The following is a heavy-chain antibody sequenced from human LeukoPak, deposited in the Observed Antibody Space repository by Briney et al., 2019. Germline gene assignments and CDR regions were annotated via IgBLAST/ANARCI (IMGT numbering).Heavy chain of an antibody. J-gene: IGHJ5*02. V-gene: IGHV4-39*07. CDR3: ARQGDYGDYWFDP. D-gene: IGHD4-17*01. CDR2: IYYSEST. Sequence: SETLSLTCTVSSGSIRSSSYYWGWIRQPPGKGLEWIGNIYYSESTYYNPSLKSRVTISLDTSKNQFSLKLSSVTAADTAVYFCARQGDYGDYWFDPWGQGTLVTVSS. CDR1: SGSIRSSSYY.